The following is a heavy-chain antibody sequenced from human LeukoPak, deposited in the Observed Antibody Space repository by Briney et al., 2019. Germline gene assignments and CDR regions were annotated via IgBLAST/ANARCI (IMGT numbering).Heavy chain of an antibody. CDR2: ISSNNGNT. CDR3: ARPITVVRGVPASLDY. CDR1: GYTFTSYY. D-gene: IGHD3-10*01. V-gene: IGHV1-18*04. J-gene: IGHJ4*02. Sequence: ASVKVSCKASGYTFTSYYMHWVRQAPGQGLEWMGWISSNNGNTNYAQKLQGRVTMTTDTSTTTAYMELRSLRSDDTAVYYCARPITVVRGVPASLDYWGQGTLVTVSS.